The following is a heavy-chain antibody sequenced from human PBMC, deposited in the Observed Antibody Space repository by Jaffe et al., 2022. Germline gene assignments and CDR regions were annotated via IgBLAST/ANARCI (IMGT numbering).Heavy chain of an antibody. CDR3: ARAIYHAPARYFDY. D-gene: IGHD2-2*01. V-gene: IGHV4-38-2*01. Sequence: QVQLQESGPGLVKPSETLSLTCAVSGYSISSGYYWGWIRQPPGKGLEWIGSIYHSGSTYYNPSLKSRVTISVDTSKNQFSLKLSSVTAADTAVYYCARAIYHAPARYFDYWGQGTLVTVSS. CDR2: IYHSGST. CDR1: GYSISSGYY. J-gene: IGHJ4*02.